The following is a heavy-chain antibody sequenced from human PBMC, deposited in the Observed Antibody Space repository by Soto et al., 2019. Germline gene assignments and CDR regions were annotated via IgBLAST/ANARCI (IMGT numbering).Heavy chain of an antibody. D-gene: IGHD3-22*01. V-gene: IGHV1-3*05. Sequence: QVQLVQSGAEEKKPGASVKVSCKASGYTFTSYAIHWVRQAPGQRLEWMGWINAGNGNTKYSQKFQGRVTMTRDTSASTAYMEPGSLRSEDTAVYCCARGLGGYYPPFDYWCQGTLVTVSS. CDR2: INAGNGNT. CDR3: ARGLGGYYPPFDY. J-gene: IGHJ4*02. CDR1: GYTFTSYA.